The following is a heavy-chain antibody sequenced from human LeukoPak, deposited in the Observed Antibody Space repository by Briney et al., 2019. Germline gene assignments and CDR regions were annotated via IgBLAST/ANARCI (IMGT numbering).Heavy chain of an antibody. Sequence: GASVKVSCKASGYTVTSYYMHWVRQAPGQGLEWMGIINPSGGSTSYAQKFQGRVTMTRDTSTSTVYMELSSLRSEDTAVYYCARDQGVGASPKEPYWYFDLWGRGTLVTVSS. CDR2: INPSGGST. J-gene: IGHJ2*01. V-gene: IGHV1-46*01. CDR1: GYTVTSYY. CDR3: ARDQGVGASPKEPYWYFDL. D-gene: IGHD1-26*01.